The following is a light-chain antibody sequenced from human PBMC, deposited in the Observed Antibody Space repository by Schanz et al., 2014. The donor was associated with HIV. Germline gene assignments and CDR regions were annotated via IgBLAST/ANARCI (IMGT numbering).Light chain of an antibody. CDR1: SSDAGGYNY. V-gene: IGLV2-14*01. CDR3: SSYTTSSTLV. Sequence: QSALTQPASVSGAPGQSITISCTGTSSDAGGYNYLSWYQQHPGKAPKLMIYEVSNRPSGVSDRFSGSKSGNTASLTVSGLQADDEADYYCSSYTTSSTLVFGGGTKLTVL. J-gene: IGLJ2*01. CDR2: EVS.